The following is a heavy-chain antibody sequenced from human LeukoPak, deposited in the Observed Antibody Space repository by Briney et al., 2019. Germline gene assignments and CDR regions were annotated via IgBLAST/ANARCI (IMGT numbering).Heavy chain of an antibody. D-gene: IGHD1-1*01. J-gene: IGHJ3*02. V-gene: IGHV3-30-3*01. CDR3: ARAPGIDAFDI. CDR1: GFTFSSYA. Sequence: GGSLRLSCAASGFTFSSYAMSWVRQAPGKGLEWVAVISYDGSNKYYADSVKGRFTISRDNSKNTLYLQMNSLRAEDTAVYYCARAPGIDAFDIWGQGTMVTVSS. CDR2: ISYDGSNK.